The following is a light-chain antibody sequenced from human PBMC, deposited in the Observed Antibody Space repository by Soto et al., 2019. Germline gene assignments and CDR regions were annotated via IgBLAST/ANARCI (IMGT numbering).Light chain of an antibody. CDR1: QSVATSQ. J-gene: IGKJ1*01. CDR2: GAS. V-gene: IGKV3-20*01. Sequence: DIVLTQSPGTLSLSPGERATLFCRASQSVATSQLAWYQQKPGQAPRLLIGASSSATGVPDRFIASGSGTDFTLTISRLEPEDFAVYYCQQFASSPRTFGRGTTVEIK. CDR3: QQFASSPRT.